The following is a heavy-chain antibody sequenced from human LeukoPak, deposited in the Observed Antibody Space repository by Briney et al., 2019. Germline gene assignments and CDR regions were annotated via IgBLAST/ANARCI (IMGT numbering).Heavy chain of an antibody. D-gene: IGHD1-26*01. CDR1: GFTFSSYA. CDR2: ISYDGSNK. V-gene: IGHV3-30*04. Sequence: GESLRLSCAASGFTFSSYAMHWVRQAPGKGLEWVAVISYDGSNKYYADSVKGRFTISRDNSKNTLYLQMNSLRAEDTAVYYCARGSGSYYRTWFDYWGQGTLVTVSS. J-gene: IGHJ4*02. CDR3: ARGSGSYYRTWFDY.